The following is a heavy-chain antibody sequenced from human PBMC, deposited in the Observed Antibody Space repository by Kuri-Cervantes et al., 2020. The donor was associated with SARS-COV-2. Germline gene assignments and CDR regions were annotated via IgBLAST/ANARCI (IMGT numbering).Heavy chain of an antibody. Sequence: GESLEISCAASGFTFSSYGMHWVRQAPGKGLEWVAFIRYDGSNKYYADSVKGRFTISRDNAKNSLYLQMNSLRAEDTAVYYCASLGGTSWHDYWGQGTLVTVSS. J-gene: IGHJ4*02. V-gene: IGHV3-30*02. CDR3: ASLGGTSWHDY. D-gene: IGHD2-2*01. CDR1: GFTFSSYG. CDR2: IRYDGSNK.